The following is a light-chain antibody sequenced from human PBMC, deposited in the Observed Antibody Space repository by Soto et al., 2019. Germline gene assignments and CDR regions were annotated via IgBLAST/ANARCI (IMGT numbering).Light chain of an antibody. CDR3: QQYYDYSWT. J-gene: IGKJ1*01. CDR2: KAA. CDR1: QNIGDW. Sequence: DAQMTQSPSPLSASVGDRDTITCRSSQNIGDWLAWFQQKPGRAPKLLIYKAANLESGVPSTFSGSASGTEFTLTISSLQPADFATYYCQQYYDYSWTFGQGTKVDIQ. V-gene: IGKV1-5*03.